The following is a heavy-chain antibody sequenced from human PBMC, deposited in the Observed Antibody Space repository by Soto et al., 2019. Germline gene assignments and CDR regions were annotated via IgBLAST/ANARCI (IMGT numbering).Heavy chain of an antibody. Sequence: SETLSLTCAVSGGSISSGGYSWSWIRQPPGKGLEWIGYIYHSGSTYYNPSLKSRVTISVDRSKNQFSLKLSSVTAADTAVYYCASSMVRGVFDYWGQGTLVTVSS. J-gene: IGHJ4*02. CDR2: IYHSGST. D-gene: IGHD3-10*01. CDR3: ASSMVRGVFDY. V-gene: IGHV4-30-2*01. CDR1: GGSISSGGYS.